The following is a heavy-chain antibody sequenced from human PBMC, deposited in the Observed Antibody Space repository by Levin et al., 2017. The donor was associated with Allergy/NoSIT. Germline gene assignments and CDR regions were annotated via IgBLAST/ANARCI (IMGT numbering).Heavy chain of an antibody. Sequence: PSETLSLTCTVSGGSVSSGSYYWSWIRQPPGKGLEWIGYIYYSGSTNYNPSLKSRVTISVDTSKNQFSLKLSSVTAADTAVYDCARDYRWLFDYWGQGTLVTVSS. V-gene: IGHV4-61*01. D-gene: IGHD2-8*02. J-gene: IGHJ4*02. CDR2: IYYSGST. CDR3: ARDYRWLFDY. CDR1: GGSVSSGSYY.